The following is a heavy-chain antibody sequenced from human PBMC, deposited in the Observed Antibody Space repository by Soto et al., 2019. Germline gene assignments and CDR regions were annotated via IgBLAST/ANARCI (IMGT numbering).Heavy chain of an antibody. CDR2: INHSGST. CDR1: GGSFSGYS. D-gene: IGHD2-8*02. J-gene: IGHJ4*02. Sequence: PSETLSLTCAVYGGSFSGYSWTWIRQPPGTGLEWIGQINHSGSTHYNPSLKSRVTISVDTSKNQFSLKLTSVTAADTAVYYCARDKITGLFDYWGQGTLVTVSS. CDR3: ARDKITGLFDY. V-gene: IGHV4-34*01.